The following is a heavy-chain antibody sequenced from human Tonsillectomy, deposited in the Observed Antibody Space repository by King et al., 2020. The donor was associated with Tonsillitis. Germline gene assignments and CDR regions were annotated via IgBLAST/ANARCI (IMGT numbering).Heavy chain of an antibody. D-gene: IGHD6-19*01. CDR2: MYYSGST. Sequence: QLQESGPGLVKPSETLSLTCTVSGGSISSSSYYWGWIRQPPGKGLEWIGSMYYSGSTYYNPSLKSRVTISLDTPKNQFSLKLSSVTAADTAVYYCARNGLVWGRYFDYWGQGTLVTVSS. J-gene: IGHJ4*02. V-gene: IGHV4-39*07. CDR1: GGSISSSSYY. CDR3: ARNGLVWGRYFDY.